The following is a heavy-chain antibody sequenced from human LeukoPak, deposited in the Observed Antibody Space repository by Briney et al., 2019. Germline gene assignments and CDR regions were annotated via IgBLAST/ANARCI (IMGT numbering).Heavy chain of an antibody. V-gene: IGHV3-11*04. CDR3: ARGEAVAGIDYFDY. CDR2: ISPSGTDI. CDR1: GFTFSDTY. Sequence: GGSLRPSCAVSGFTFSDTYMTRIRQAPGKGLESLSYISPSGTDISYADSVKGRFTISRDNAKNTLYLQMNSLRAEDTAVYYCARGEAVAGIDYFDYWGQGTLVTVSS. J-gene: IGHJ4*02. D-gene: IGHD6-19*01.